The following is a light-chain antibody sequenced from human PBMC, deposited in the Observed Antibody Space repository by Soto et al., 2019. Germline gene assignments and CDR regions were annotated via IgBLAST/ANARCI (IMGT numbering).Light chain of an antibody. Sequence: EMVLTQSPATPSLPPEERATLSCRASQSVNSTYLAWYQQKSGQAPRLPIYGASSRATGLPDRFSGSGSGTDFSLTISRLEPEDFAVYYCQQYGSSPLTFGGGTKVEIK. CDR1: QSVNSTY. CDR2: GAS. J-gene: IGKJ4*01. CDR3: QQYGSSPLT. V-gene: IGKV3-20*01.